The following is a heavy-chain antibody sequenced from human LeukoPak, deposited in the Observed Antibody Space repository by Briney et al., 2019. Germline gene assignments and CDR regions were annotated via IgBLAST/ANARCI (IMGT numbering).Heavy chain of an antibody. J-gene: IGHJ3*02. D-gene: IGHD3-22*01. CDR2: INPSGDST. CDR1: GYTFTSYY. Sequence: ASVKVSCKASGYTFTSYYMHWVRQAPGQGLEWMGIINPSGDSTSYAQKFQGRVTMTRDTSTSTVYMELSSLRSEDTAVYYCARDLTDYDSSGYSDAFDIWGQGTMVTVSS. V-gene: IGHV1-46*01. CDR3: ARDLTDYDSSGYSDAFDI.